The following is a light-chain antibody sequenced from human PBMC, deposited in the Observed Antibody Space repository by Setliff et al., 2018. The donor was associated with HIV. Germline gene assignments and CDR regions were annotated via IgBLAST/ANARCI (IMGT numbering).Light chain of an antibody. CDR3: CSYAGTDTFVV. Sequence: VLAQPASVSGSPGQPITVSCTGTSSDVGGYNYVSWYQQHPGKAPQLMIYDVNNRPPGVSNRFSGSKSGSTASLAISGLQAADEGDYYCCSYAGTDTFVVFGTGTKVTVL. CDR1: SSDVGGYNY. CDR2: DVN. V-gene: IGLV2-14*03. J-gene: IGLJ1*01.